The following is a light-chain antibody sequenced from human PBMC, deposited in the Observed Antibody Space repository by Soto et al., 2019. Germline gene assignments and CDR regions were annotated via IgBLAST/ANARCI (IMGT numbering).Light chain of an antibody. CDR2: LGS. Sequence: DIVMNQSPLSLPVIPGEPASISCRSSQSLLHSNGYNYLDWYLQKPGQSPQLLIYLGSNRASGVPDRFSGSGSGTDFTLKISRVEAEDVGVYYCMQALQTPYTFGQGTKLEIK. CDR1: QSLLHSNGYNY. CDR3: MQALQTPYT. V-gene: IGKV2-28*01. J-gene: IGKJ2*01.